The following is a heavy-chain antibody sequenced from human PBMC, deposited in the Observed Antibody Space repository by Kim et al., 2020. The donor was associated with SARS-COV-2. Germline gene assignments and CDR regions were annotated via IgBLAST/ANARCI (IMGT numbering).Heavy chain of an antibody. Sequence: SETLSLTCTVSGGSISSSSYYWGWIRQPPGKGLEWIGSIYYSGSTYYNPSLKSRVTISVDTSKNQFSLKLSSVTAADTAVYYCARLYSYGPFDYWGQGTLVTVSS. CDR3: ARLYSYGPFDY. CDR1: GGSISSSSYY. CDR2: IYYSGST. J-gene: IGHJ4*02. D-gene: IGHD5-18*01. V-gene: IGHV4-39*01.